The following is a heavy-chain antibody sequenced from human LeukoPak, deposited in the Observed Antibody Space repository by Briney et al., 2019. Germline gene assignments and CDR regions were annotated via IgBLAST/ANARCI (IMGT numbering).Heavy chain of an antibody. CDR1: GFTVSSNY. Sequence: GGSLRLSCAASGFTVSSNYMSWVRQAPGKGLEWVSVIYSGGSTYYADSVKGRFTISRDNSKNTLYLQMNSLRAEDTAVYYCAREVVQGWLRSLRRVDYFDYWGQGTLVTVSS. V-gene: IGHV3-66*01. D-gene: IGHD5-12*01. CDR2: IYSGGST. J-gene: IGHJ4*02. CDR3: AREVVQGWLRSLRRVDYFDY.